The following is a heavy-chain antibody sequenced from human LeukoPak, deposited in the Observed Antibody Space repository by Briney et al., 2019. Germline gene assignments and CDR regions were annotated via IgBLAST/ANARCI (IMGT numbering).Heavy chain of an antibody. CDR3: ARDVHYYDSSGYYYSAFDI. CDR2: IYHSGST. CDR1: GGSISSGGYS. Sequence: SQTLSLTRAVSGGSISSGGYSWSWIRQPPGKGLEWIGYIYHSGSTYYNPSLKSRVTISVDRSKNQFSLKLSSVTAADTAVYYCARDVHYYDSSGYYYSAFDIWGQGTMVTVSS. D-gene: IGHD3-22*01. J-gene: IGHJ3*02. V-gene: IGHV4-30-2*01.